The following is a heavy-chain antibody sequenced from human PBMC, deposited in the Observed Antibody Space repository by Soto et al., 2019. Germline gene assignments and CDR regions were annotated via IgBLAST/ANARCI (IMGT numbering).Heavy chain of an antibody. J-gene: IGHJ4*02. V-gene: IGHV3-74*01. D-gene: IGHD6-19*01. CDR2: INSDGSST. CDR3: AVAVAGPTAIGY. Sequence: EVQLVESGGGLVQPGGSLRLSCAASGFTFSSYWMHWVRQAPGKGLVWVSRINSDGSSTSYADSVKGRFTISRDNAKKRLYRKMNSMGAEDTAVYYCAVAVAGPTAIGYWGQGALVSVSS. CDR1: GFTFSSYW.